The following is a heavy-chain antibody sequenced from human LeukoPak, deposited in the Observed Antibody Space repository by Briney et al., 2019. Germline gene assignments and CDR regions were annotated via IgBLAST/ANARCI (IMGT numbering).Heavy chain of an antibody. D-gene: IGHD4-17*01. CDR1: RFTFSNHD. CDR3: VSGDYGSFEY. J-gene: IGHJ4*02. V-gene: IGHV3-30*01. CDR2: ISYDGVNE. Sequence: GRSLRLSCAASRFTFSNHDMHWVRQAPGKGLEWVAVISYDGVNESYADSVKGRFTNSRDNSKNTLYLQMNSLRVEDTAVYYCVSGDYGSFEYWGQGTLVTVSS.